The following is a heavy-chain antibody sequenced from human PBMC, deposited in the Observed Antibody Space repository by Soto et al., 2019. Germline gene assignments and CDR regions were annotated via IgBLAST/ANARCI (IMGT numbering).Heavy chain of an antibody. D-gene: IGHD3-16*01. CDR1: GFTFSSYA. CDR3: AKGVLGPEYFQH. CDR2: ISGSGGST. Sequence: EVQLLESGGGLVQPGGSLRLSCAASGFTFSSYAMSWVRQAPGKGLEWVSAISGSGGSTYYADSVKGRFTISRDNSKNTLYLKMNRLRAEDTAVYYCAKGVLGPEYFQHWGQGTLVTVSS. J-gene: IGHJ1*01. V-gene: IGHV3-23*01.